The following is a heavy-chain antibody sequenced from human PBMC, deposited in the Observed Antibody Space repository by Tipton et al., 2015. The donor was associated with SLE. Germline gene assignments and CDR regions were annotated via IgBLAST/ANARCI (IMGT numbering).Heavy chain of an antibody. CDR1: GGSFSGYY. CDR2: INHSGTI. J-gene: IGHJ6*03. Sequence: TLSLTCAVYGGSFSGYYWSWIRQPPGKGLEWIGEINHSGTINYNPSLKSRVSISVDTSKNQFSLKVSSVTAADTAVYYCARGLWFLKLGYCYYYMDVWDKGTTVTVSS. V-gene: IGHV4-34*01. CDR3: ARGLWFLKLGYCYYYMDV. D-gene: IGHD3-10*01.